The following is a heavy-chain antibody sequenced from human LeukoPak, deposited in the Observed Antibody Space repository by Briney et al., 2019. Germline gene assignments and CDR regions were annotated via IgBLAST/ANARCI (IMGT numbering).Heavy chain of an antibody. CDR1: GGSFSGYY. CDR2: IYYSGST. D-gene: IGHD4-17*01. J-gene: IGHJ6*02. CDR3: AGATRAPGGYGMDV. V-gene: IGHV4-59*08. Sequence: SETLSLTCAVYGGSFSGYYWSWIRQPPGKGLEWIGYIYYSGSTNYNPSLKSRVTISVDTSENQFSLKLSSVTAADTAVYYCAGATRAPGGYGMDVWGQGTTVTVSS.